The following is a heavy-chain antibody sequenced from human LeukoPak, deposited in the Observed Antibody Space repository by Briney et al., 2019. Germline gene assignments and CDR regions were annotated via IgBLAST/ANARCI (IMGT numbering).Heavy chain of an antibody. CDR2: MNPNCGST. CDR3: ARGRSTGYPYYIEY. D-gene: IGHD5-12*01. V-gene: IGHV1-8*03. CDR1: RYTFTSYD. Sequence: ASVKDSCKASRYTFTSYDINWVRQATGQGLEWMGWMNPNCGSTGYAQKFQGIGTITWNTSISTAYMELSGLRSEDTAGYYWARGRSTGYPYYIEYWGQRTLVTVSS. J-gene: IGHJ4*02.